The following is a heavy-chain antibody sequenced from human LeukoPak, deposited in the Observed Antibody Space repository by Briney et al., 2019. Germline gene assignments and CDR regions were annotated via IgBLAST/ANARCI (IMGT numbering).Heavy chain of an antibody. V-gene: IGHV1-69*05. CDR1: GGTFSSYA. D-gene: IGHD6-6*01. CDR3: ARERGAIAARRRWWFDP. J-gene: IGHJ5*02. Sequence: ASVKVSCKASGGTFSSYAISWVRRAPGQGLEWMGGIIPIFGTANYAQKFQGRVTITTDESTSTAYMELSSLRSEDTAVYYCARERGAIAARRRWWFDPWGQGTLVTVSS. CDR2: IIPIFGTA.